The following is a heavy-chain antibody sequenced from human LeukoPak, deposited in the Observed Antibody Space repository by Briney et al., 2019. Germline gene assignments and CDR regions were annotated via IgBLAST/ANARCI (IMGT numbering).Heavy chain of an antibody. Sequence: GALRLSCAASGFTFSSYGMHWVRQAPGKGLEWVAVISYDGSNKYYADSVKGRFTISRDNSKNTLYLQMNSLRAEDTAVYYCARDPSYYYDSSGYQGDYWGQGTLVTVSS. CDR1: GFTFSSYG. CDR3: ARDPSYYYDSSGYQGDY. V-gene: IGHV3-30*03. CDR2: ISYDGSNK. D-gene: IGHD3-22*01. J-gene: IGHJ4*02.